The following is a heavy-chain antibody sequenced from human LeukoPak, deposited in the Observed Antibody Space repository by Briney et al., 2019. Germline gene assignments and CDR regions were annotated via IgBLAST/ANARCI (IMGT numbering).Heavy chain of an antibody. CDR3: ARGWHSSSWYEGSPTYYFDY. J-gene: IGHJ4*02. V-gene: IGHV4-34*01. CDR2: INHSGST. CDR1: GGSFSGYY. Sequence: TSETLSLTCAVYGGSFSGYYWSWIRQPPGKGLEWIGEINHSGSTNYNPSLKSRVTISVDTSKNQFSLKLSSVTAADTAVYYCARGWHSSSWYEGSPTYYFDYWGQGTLVTVSS. D-gene: IGHD6-13*01.